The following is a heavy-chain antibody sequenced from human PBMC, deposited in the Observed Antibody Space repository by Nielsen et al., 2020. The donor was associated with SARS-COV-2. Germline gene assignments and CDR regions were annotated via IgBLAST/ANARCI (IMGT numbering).Heavy chain of an antibody. J-gene: IGHJ4*02. CDR3: ASSGWLDY. CDR2: ITNTGAE. V-gene: IGHV3-11*04. Sequence: GESLKISCAASGFTFSDHYMTWIRQTPGKGLEWILYITNTGAEYYADSVKGRFTISRDNAQSSLYLLMNNLRAEDTAVYYCASSGWLDYWGQGTRVTVSS. CDR1: GFTFSDHY. D-gene: IGHD6-19*01.